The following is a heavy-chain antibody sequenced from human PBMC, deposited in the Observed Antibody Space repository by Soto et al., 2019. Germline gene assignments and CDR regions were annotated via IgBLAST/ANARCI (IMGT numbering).Heavy chain of an antibody. D-gene: IGHD6-13*01. Sequence: QLQLQESGPGLVKPSETLSLSCTVSGGSITSSFYWGWIRQPPGKGLEWIVSIYGTGNTYYNPSLKGRVTISADTSKNQFSLNLISVTAADTDVYYCRSSSRYSTDVWGQGATVTVSS. CDR2: IYGTGNT. V-gene: IGHV4-39*01. CDR3: RSSSRYSTDV. J-gene: IGHJ6*02. CDR1: GGSITSSFY.